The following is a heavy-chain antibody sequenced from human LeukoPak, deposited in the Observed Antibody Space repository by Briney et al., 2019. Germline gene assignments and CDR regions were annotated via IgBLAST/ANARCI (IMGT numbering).Heavy chain of an antibody. D-gene: IGHD3-10*01. J-gene: IGHJ5*02. V-gene: IGHV1-3*01. CDR1: GYTFTSYA. Sequence: ASVKVSCKASGYTFTSYAMHWVRQAPGQRLEWMGWINAGNGNTKYSQKFQGRVTITRDTSASTAYMELSSLRSEDTAVYYCARDAVTMARGKNWFDPWGQGTLVTVSS. CDR2: INAGNGNT. CDR3: ARDAVTMARGKNWFDP.